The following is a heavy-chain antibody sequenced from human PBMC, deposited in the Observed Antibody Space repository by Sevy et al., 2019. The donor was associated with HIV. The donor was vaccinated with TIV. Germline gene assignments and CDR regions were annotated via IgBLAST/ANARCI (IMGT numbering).Heavy chain of an antibody. Sequence: SEMSLTCAVYGGSFSGYYWSWIRQPPGKGLEWIGEINHSGSTNYNPSLKSRVTISVDTSKNQFSLKLSSVTAADTAVYYCARGRVGATRNRQAPWGQGTLVTVSS. D-gene: IGHD1-26*01. J-gene: IGHJ5*02. CDR3: ARGRVGATRNRQAP. V-gene: IGHV4-34*01. CDR2: INHSGST. CDR1: GGSFSGYY.